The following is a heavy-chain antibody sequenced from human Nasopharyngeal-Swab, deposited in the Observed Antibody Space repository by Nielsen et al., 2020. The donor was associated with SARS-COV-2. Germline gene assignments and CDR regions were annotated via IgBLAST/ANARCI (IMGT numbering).Heavy chain of an antibody. J-gene: IGHJ2*01. D-gene: IGHD6-13*01. CDR2: IKQDGSEK. V-gene: IGHV3-7*02. CDR1: GFTLSSFW. CDR3: ARLSGSSWDFDL. Sequence: GGSLRLSCAASGFTLSSFWMTWVRQAPGKGLEGVANIKQDGSEKYYVDSVKGRFTISRDNAKNSLYLQMNSLRAEDTAVYYCARLSGSSWDFDLWGRGTLVTVSS.